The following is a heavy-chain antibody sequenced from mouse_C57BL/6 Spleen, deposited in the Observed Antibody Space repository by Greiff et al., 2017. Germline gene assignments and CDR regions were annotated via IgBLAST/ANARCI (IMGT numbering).Heavy chain of an antibody. J-gene: IGHJ2*01. V-gene: IGHV5-4*01. CDR1: GFTFSSYA. CDR3: AREDYGSSTGQYYFDY. CDR2: ISDGGSYT. D-gene: IGHD1-1*01. Sequence: EVKLVESGGGLVKPGGSLKLSCAASGFTFSSYAMSWVRQTPEKRLEWVATISDGGSYTYYPDNVKGRFTISRDNAKNNLYLQMSHLKSEDTAMYYCAREDYGSSTGQYYFDYWGQGTTLTVSS.